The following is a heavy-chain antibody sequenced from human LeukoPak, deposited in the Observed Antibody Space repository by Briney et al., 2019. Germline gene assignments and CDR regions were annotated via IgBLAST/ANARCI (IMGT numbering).Heavy chain of an antibody. V-gene: IGHV4-59*01. D-gene: IGHD6-19*01. Sequence: PSETLSLTCTVSGGSISSYYWSWIRQPPGKGLEWIGYIYYSGSTNYNPSLKSRVTISVDTSKNQFSLKLSSVTAADTAVYYCAREGSSGRFDYWGQGTPVTVSS. J-gene: IGHJ4*02. CDR1: GGSISSYY. CDR3: AREGSSGRFDY. CDR2: IYYSGST.